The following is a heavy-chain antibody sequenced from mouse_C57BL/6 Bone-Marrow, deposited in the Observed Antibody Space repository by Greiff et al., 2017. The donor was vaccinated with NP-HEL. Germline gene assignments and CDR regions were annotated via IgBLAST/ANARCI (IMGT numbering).Heavy chain of an antibody. J-gene: IGHJ2*01. Sequence: VKLQESGAELVRPGASVTLSCKASGYTFTDYEMHWVKQTPVHGLEWIGAIDPETGGTAYNQKFKGKAILTADKSSSTAYMELRSLTSEDSAVYYCTRGLRNYFDYWGQGTTLTVSS. CDR3: TRGLRNYFDY. CDR2: IDPETGGT. D-gene: IGHD1-1*01. V-gene: IGHV1-15*01. CDR1: GYTFTDYE.